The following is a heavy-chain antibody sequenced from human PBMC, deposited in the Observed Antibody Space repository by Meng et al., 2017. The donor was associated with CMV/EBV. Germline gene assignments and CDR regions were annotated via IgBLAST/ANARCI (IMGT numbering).Heavy chain of an antibody. CDR1: GGTFSSYA. CDR3: ARAIREGVTHHQFYFDY. D-gene: IGHD4-23*01. Sequence: SVKVSCKASGGTFSSYAISWVRQAPGQGLEWMGGIIPILGIANYAQKFQGRVTITADKSTSTAYMEMSSLRSEDTAVYYCARAIREGVTHHQFYFDYWGQGTLVTVSS. J-gene: IGHJ4*02. V-gene: IGHV1-69*10. CDR2: IIPILGIA.